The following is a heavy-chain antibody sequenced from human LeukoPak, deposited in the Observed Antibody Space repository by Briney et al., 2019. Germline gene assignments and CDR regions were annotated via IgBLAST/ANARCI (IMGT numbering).Heavy chain of an antibody. D-gene: IGHD4-23*01. V-gene: IGHV4-61*09. CDR3: ARAQGYGGNFDY. CDR2: IYTSGST. J-gene: IGHJ4*02. Sequence: SETLSLTCTVSGGSISSGSYYWSWIRQPAGKGLEWIGHIYTSGSTNYNPSLKSRVTMSVDTSKNQFSLKLGSVTAADTAVYYCARAQGYGGNFDYWGQGTLVTVSS. CDR1: GGSISSGSYY.